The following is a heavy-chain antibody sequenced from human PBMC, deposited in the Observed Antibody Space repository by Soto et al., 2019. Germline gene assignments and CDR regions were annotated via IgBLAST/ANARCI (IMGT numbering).Heavy chain of an antibody. V-gene: IGHV3-23*01. CDR3: AKDLSGGYSGYDFHLFDY. D-gene: IGHD5-12*01. Sequence: GGSLRLSCAASGFTFSSYAMSWVRQAPGKGLEWVSGISGSGGSTYYADSVKGRFTISRDNSKNTLYLQMNSLRAEDTAVYYCAKDLSGGYSGYDFHLFDYWGQGTLVTVSS. CDR1: GFTFSSYA. CDR2: ISGSGGST. J-gene: IGHJ4*02.